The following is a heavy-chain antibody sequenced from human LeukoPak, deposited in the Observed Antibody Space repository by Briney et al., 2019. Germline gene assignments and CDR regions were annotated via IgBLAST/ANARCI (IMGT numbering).Heavy chain of an antibody. CDR2: IIPMSSTT. J-gene: IGHJ4*02. CDR3: ARPRTYYDSWSGYPPFDY. D-gene: IGHD3-3*01. Sequence: SVKVSCKASGGTFSSHAINWVRQAPGQGLEWMGGIIPMSSTTKYAQKFQGRVTITADESTGTVFMELSSLRSDDTAVYYCARPRTYYDSWSGYPPFDYWGQGTLVTVSS. CDR1: GGTFSSHA. V-gene: IGHV1-69*01.